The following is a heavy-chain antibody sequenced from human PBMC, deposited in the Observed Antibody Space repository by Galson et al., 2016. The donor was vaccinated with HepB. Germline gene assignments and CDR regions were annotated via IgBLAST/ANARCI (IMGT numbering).Heavy chain of an antibody. V-gene: IGHV3-23*01. CDR2: ISGSGATT. CDR3: AKGSDYYDSRSLNY. J-gene: IGHJ4*02. Sequence: SLRLSCAASGFSFTNYAMNWVRQAPGKGLGWVSSISGSGATTYYAGSVKGRFTISRDNSKNTLFLQINSLRADDTAVYFCAKGSDYYDSRSLNYWGQGTPVTVSS. CDR1: GFSFTNYA. D-gene: IGHD3-22*01.